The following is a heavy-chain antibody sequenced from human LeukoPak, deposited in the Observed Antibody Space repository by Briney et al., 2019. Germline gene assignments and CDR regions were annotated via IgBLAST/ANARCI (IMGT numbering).Heavy chain of an antibody. Sequence: GGSLRLSGAASGFDFSGYGMHWVRQAPGKGLEWVAVTSYDGAAKFYAHSVEGRFTVSRDNSKNTLYLQMNTLRAEDTAVYYCAKAGRNYHNWLDPWGQGTLVTVSS. CDR2: TSYDGAAK. D-gene: IGHD4-11*01. CDR1: GFDFSGYG. CDR3: AKAGRNYHNWLDP. V-gene: IGHV3-30*18. J-gene: IGHJ5*02.